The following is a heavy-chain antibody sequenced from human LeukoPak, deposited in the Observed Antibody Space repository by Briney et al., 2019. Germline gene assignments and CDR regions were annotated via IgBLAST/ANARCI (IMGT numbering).Heavy chain of an antibody. CDR2: ISSDSKTI. Sequence: GGSLRLSCVASRFTFSSHTINWVRQAPGKGPEWLSSISSDSKTIYYVDSVRGRFTISRDNAKNSLYLQMDSLRVEDTAVFYCARKPITGSHSGAFDIWGQGTVVTVSS. V-gene: IGHV3-21*06. J-gene: IGHJ3*02. CDR1: RFTFSSHT. D-gene: IGHD1-26*01. CDR3: ARKPITGSHSGAFDI.